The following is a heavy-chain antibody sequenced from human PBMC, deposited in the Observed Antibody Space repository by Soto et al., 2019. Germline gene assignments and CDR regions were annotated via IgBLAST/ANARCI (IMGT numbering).Heavy chain of an antibody. V-gene: IGHV3-23*01. J-gene: IGHJ5*02. CDR2: ISSGGST. D-gene: IGHD2-15*01. CDR1: GFTLSNYA. Sequence: EVQLLESGGGLVQPGGSLRLSCAASGFTLSNYAMSWVRQAPGKGLEWVSGISSGGSTYYADSVQGRFTISRDNPKNTPYLQMNSLRAEDTAVYYCAKALGVANWFDPWGQGTLVTVSS. CDR3: AKALGVANWFDP.